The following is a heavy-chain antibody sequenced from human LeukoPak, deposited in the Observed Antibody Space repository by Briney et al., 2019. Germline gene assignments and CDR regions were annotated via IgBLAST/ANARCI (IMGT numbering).Heavy chain of an antibody. V-gene: IGHV1-18*01. CDR3: ARAVENGDRFDY. Sequence: ASVKVSCKASGYTFTNYGISWVRQAPGQGLEWMGWISAYNGNTNYAQKVQGRVTMTIDTPTSTAYMELRSLRSDDTAVYYCARAVENGDRFDYWGQGTLVTVSS. CDR1: GYTFTNYG. J-gene: IGHJ4*02. D-gene: IGHD2-21*02. CDR2: ISAYNGNT.